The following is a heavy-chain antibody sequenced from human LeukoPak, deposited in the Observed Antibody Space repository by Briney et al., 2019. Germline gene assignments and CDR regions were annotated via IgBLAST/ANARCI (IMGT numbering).Heavy chain of an antibody. J-gene: IGHJ4*01. CDR1: GFTIGEYD. D-gene: IGHD7-27*01. Sequence: GGSLRLSCSTSGFTIGEYDMSWFRQAQGKERELGVIIRSEASGGAPKHVAPVNVSITISRSNSEGLPYLQRTSLTTDDTAAYYCTKGWGDYWGRGTLVTVSS. CDR3: TKGWGDY. V-gene: IGHV3-49*03. CDR2: IRSEASGGAP.